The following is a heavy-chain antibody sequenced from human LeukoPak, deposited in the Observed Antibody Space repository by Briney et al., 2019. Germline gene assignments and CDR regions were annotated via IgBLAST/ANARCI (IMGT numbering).Heavy chain of an antibody. V-gene: IGHV3-72*01. CDR3: ARVGRWELPVDY. CDR2: TRNKANSYTT. J-gene: IGHJ4*02. D-gene: IGHD1-26*01. CDR1: GFTFSDHY. Sequence: GGSLRLSCAASGFTFSDHYMDWVRQAPGKGLEWVGRTRNKANSYTTEYAASVKGRFNISRDDSKNSLYLQMNSLKTEDTAVYYCARVGRWELPVDYWGQGTLVTVSS.